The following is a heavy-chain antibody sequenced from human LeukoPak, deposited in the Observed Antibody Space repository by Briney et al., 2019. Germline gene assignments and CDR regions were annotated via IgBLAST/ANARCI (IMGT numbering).Heavy chain of an antibody. Sequence: GGSLRLSCAASGFTFATYGMHWVRLAPGKGLEWVAFIRYDGSNKYYADSVKGRFTISRDNSKNTLYLQMNSLRAEDTAVYYCAKVGSGNSYYYYYYMDVWGKGTTVTVSS. V-gene: IGHV3-30*02. J-gene: IGHJ6*03. CDR1: GFTFATYG. CDR3: AKVGSGNSYYYYYYMDV. D-gene: IGHD4-23*01. CDR2: IRYDGSNK.